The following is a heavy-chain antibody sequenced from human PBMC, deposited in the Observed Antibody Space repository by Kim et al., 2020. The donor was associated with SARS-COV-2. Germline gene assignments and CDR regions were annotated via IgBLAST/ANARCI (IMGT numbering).Heavy chain of an antibody. CDR1: GGSISSYY. D-gene: IGHD3-10*01. V-gene: IGHV4-4*07. CDR2: IYTSGST. J-gene: IGHJ5*02. Sequence: SETLSLTCTVSGGSISSYYWSWIRQPAGKGLEWIGRIYTSGSTNYNPSLKSRVTMSVDTSKNQFSLKLSSVTAADTAVYYCARDLGEQWFGAYATKNWFDPWGQGTLVTVSS. CDR3: ARDLGEQWFGAYATKNWFDP.